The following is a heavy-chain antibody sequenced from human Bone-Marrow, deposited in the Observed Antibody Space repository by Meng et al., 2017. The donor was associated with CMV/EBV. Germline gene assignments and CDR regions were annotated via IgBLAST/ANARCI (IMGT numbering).Heavy chain of an antibody. CDR1: GFTFSSYA. Sequence: GESLKISCAASGFTFSSYAMHWVRQAPGKGLEWVSAISGSGDVTYYADSVKGRFTISRDNSKNTVYLQMASLRAEDTAVYYCATCLRFLEWYYTEYFHHWGQGTLVTVSS. D-gene: IGHD3-3*01. CDR3: ATCLRFLEWYYTEYFHH. J-gene: IGHJ1*01. V-gene: IGHV3-23*01. CDR2: ISGSGDVT.